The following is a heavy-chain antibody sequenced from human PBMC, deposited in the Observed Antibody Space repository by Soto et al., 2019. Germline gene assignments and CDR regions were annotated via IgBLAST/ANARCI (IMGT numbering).Heavy chain of an antibody. J-gene: IGHJ6*03. V-gene: IGHV1-18*01. CDR3: ARERYYDFWSGYSINYYYYYMDV. Sequence: ASVKVSWKASGYTFTSYGISLVRQAPGQGLEWMGWISAYNGNTNYAQKLQGRVTMTTDTSTSTAYMEPRSLRSDDTAVYYCARERYYDFWSGYSINYYYYYMDVWGKGTTVTVSS. CDR2: ISAYNGNT. D-gene: IGHD3-3*01. CDR1: GYTFTSYG.